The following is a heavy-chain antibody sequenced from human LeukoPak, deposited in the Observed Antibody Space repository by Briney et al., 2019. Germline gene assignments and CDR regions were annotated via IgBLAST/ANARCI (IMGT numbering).Heavy chain of an antibody. CDR2: INHSGST. J-gene: IGHJ5*02. V-gene: IGHV4-34*01. CDR3: ARGLYGSGSKWFDP. D-gene: IGHD3-10*01. Sequence: SETLSLTCAVYGGSFSGYYWSWIRQPPGKGLEWIGEINHSGSTNYNPSLKSRVTTSVDTSKNQFSLKLSSVTAADTAVYYCARGLYGSGSKWFDPWGQGILVTVSS. CDR1: GGSFSGYY.